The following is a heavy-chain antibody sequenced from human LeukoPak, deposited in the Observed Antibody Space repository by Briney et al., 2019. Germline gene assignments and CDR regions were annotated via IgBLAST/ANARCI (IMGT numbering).Heavy chain of an antibody. D-gene: IGHD1-26*01. V-gene: IGHV4-39*07. CDR3: ARNSGSYFWTDY. J-gene: IGHJ4*02. CDR1: GGSISSSSYY. CDR2: IYYSGST. Sequence: SETLSLTCTVSGGSISSSSYYWGWIRQPPGKGLEWIGSIYYSGSTYYNPSLKSRVTISVDTSKNQFSLKLSSVTAADTAVYYCARNSGSYFWTDYWGQGTLVTVSS.